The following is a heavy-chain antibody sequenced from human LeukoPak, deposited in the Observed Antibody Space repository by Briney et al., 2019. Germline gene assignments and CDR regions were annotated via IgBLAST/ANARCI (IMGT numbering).Heavy chain of an antibody. CDR3: ASSVYCSGGSCYSSFDY. CDR2: MNPNSGNT. D-gene: IGHD2-15*01. V-gene: IGHV1-8*02. J-gene: IGHJ4*02. CDR1: GYTFTGYY. Sequence: ASVNVSCKASGYTFTGYYMHWVRQAPGQGLEWMGWMNPNSGNTAYAQKFQGRVTMTRNTSISTAYTELSSLRSEDTAVYYCASSVYCSGGSCYSSFDYWGQGTLVTVSS.